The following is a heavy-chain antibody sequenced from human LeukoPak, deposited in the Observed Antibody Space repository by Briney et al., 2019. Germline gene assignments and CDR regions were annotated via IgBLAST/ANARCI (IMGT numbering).Heavy chain of an antibody. CDR2: IYYSGST. CDR3: ARVDGYTTWGDY. V-gene: IGHV4-59*01. Sequence: SETLSLTCTVSGGSISSYYWSWIRQPPGKGLEWIGNIYYSGSTNYNPSLKSRVTISVDTSKNQFSLKLSSVTAADTAVYYCARVDGYTTWGDYWGQGTLVTVSS. CDR1: GGSISSYY. D-gene: IGHD5-24*01. J-gene: IGHJ4*02.